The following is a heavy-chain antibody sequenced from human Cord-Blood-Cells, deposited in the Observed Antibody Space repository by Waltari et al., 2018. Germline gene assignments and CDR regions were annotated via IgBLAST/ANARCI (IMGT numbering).Heavy chain of an antibody. D-gene: IGHD4-17*01. V-gene: IGHV1-24*01. CDR1: GYTLTALS. J-gene: IGHJ5*02. Sequence: QVQLVQSGAEVKKPGASVMVSCKVSGYTLTALSMPWVLQAPGKGLEWMGGFDPEDGETIYAQKFQGRVTMTEDTSTDTAYMELSSLRSEDTAVYYCATVDYGDYVARYSGFDPWGQGTLVTVSS. CDR2: FDPEDGET. CDR3: ATVDYGDYVARYSGFDP.